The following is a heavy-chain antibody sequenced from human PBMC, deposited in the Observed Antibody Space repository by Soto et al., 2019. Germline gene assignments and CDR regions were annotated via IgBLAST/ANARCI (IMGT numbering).Heavy chain of an antibody. CDR2: IYYSGST. Sequence: QVQLQESGPGLVKPSETLSLTCTVSGGSISSYYWSWIRQPPGKGLEWIGFIYYSGSTNYNPSLKSRVTISVDTSKNQFSLKLSSVTAADTAVYYCARLIGNWVYFDYWGQGTLVTVSS. V-gene: IGHV4-59*08. CDR1: GGSISSYY. D-gene: IGHD7-27*01. J-gene: IGHJ4*02. CDR3: ARLIGNWVYFDY.